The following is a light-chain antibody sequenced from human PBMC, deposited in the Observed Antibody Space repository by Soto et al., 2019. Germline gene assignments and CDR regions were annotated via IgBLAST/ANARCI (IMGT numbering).Light chain of an antibody. CDR2: DAT. CDR1: TGAVTSGHY. CDR3: FLSYSGDRRV. J-gene: IGLJ1*01. Sequence: QAVVTQEPSLTVSPGGTVTLTCGSNTGAVTSGHYPYWFQQKPGQAPRTLIYDATNKHSWTPARFSGSLLGGKAALTLSGAQPDDEAEHYCFLSYSGDRRVLGTGTTV. V-gene: IGLV7-46*01.